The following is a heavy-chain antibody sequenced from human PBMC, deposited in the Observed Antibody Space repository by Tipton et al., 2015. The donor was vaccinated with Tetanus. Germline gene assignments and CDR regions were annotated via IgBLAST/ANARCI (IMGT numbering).Heavy chain of an antibody. CDR2: IYSSGST. D-gene: IGHD1-26*01. Sequence: TLSLTCTVSGVSISGGRYYWSWIRQRPGKGLEWIGDIYSSGSTYTDPSLKGRVTISVDTSKNQFSLRLNSVTAADTAVYYCVRDQARGARGWNYFDFWGLGTLVTVSS. V-gene: IGHV4-31*03. J-gene: IGHJ4*02. CDR3: VRDQARGARGWNYFDF. CDR1: GVSISGGRYY.